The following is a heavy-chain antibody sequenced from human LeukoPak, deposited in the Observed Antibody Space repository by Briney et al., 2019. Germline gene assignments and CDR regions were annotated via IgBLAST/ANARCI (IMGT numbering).Heavy chain of an antibody. CDR1: GYSFTSYW. J-gene: IGHJ5*02. D-gene: IGHD1-1*01. CDR3: ARFAQEYNWGDWFDP. CDR2: IYPGDSDT. Sequence: GESLKISCKGSGYSFTSYWIGWVRQMPGKGLEWMVIIYPGDSDTRYSPSFQGQVTISADKSISTAYLQWSSLKASDTAMYYCARFAQEYNWGDWFDPWGQGTLVTVSS. V-gene: IGHV5-51*01.